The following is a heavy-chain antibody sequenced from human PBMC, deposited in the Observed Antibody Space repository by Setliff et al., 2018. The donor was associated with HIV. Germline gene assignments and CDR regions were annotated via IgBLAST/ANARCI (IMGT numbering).Heavy chain of an antibody. CDR1: GYTFTAYG. CDR2: VSTYSDET. Sequence: ASVKVSCKPSGYTFTAYGLSWVRQAPGQGLEWMGWVSTYSDETSYAQTLQGRVTMTTDTSTSTAYMELRRLPFDDTAVYYCARDVEHMMDVWGQGTTVTVSS. J-gene: IGHJ6*02. CDR3: ARDVEHMMDV. V-gene: IGHV1-18*01.